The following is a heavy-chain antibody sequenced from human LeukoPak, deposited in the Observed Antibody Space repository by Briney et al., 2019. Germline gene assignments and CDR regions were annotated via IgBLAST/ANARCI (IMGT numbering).Heavy chain of an antibody. J-gene: IGHJ4*02. Sequence: GGSLRLSCAASGFAFSSYSMIWVRQAPGKGLEWVSSITGNSSYIYYGDSVKGRFTISRDNAKNSLYLQMNSLRAEDTAVYYCVRDWGYDSSGYWQKYFDTWGQGTLVTVSS. CDR3: VRDWGYDSSGYWQKYFDT. CDR2: ITGNSSYI. CDR1: GFAFSSYS. D-gene: IGHD3-22*01. V-gene: IGHV3-21*01.